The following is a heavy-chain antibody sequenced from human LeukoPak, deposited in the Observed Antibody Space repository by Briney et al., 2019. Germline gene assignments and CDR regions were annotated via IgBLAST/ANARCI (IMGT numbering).Heavy chain of an antibody. J-gene: IGHJ5*02. Sequence: PSETLSLTCAVYGGSFSGYYWSWIRQPPGKGLEWIGEINHSGSTNYNPSLKSRVTISVDTSKNQFPLKLSSVTAADTAVYYCARGYPPVEAWGQGTLVTVSS. V-gene: IGHV4-34*01. CDR1: GGSFSGYY. CDR2: INHSGST. CDR3: ARGYPPVEA.